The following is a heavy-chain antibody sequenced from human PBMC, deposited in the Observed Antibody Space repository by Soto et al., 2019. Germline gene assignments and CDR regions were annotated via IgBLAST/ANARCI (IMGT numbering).Heavy chain of an antibody. V-gene: IGHV4-59*01. CDR3: AQTTGWPGFDY. CDR2: IYNGEST. CDR1: GASISNYY. D-gene: IGHD6-19*01. Sequence: QMQLQESGRGLVKPSETMSLTCTASGASISNYYWHWIRQPPGKGLEWIGHIYNGESTNYNPSLKSRVTISVDTSKNQFSLKRGSVTAADTALYYGAQTTGWPGFDYWGQGILVTVSS. J-gene: IGHJ4*02.